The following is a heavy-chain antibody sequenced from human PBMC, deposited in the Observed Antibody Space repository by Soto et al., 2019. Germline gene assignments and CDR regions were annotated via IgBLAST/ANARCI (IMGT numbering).Heavy chain of an antibody. CDR2: IYYSGST. CDR1: GESISSSSYY. V-gene: IGHV4-39*07. D-gene: IGHD3-22*01. Sequence: SETLSLTCIVSGESISSSSYYCGWIRQPPGKGLEWIGSIYYSGSTYYNPSLKSRVTISVDTSKNQFSLKLSSVTAADTAVYYCARRFGGYDSSGYSVTFDYWGQGTLVTVSS. J-gene: IGHJ4*02. CDR3: ARRFGGYDSSGYSVTFDY.